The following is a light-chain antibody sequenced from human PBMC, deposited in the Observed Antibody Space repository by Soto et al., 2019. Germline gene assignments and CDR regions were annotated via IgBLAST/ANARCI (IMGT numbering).Light chain of an antibody. V-gene: IGLV2-11*01. Sequence: QSALTQPRSVSGSPGQSVTISCTGSRSDVGGYNYVSWYQQHPGKAPKLMIYDVSKRPSGVPDRFSGSESGTTASLTISGLQAEDEADYYCCSYAGSYTGVFGGGTKLTVL. CDR2: DVS. CDR3: CSYAGSYTGV. J-gene: IGLJ3*02. CDR1: RSDVGGYNY.